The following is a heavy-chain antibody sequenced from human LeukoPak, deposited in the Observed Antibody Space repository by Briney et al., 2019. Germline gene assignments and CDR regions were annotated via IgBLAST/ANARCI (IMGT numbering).Heavy chain of an antibody. CDR3: AREGGNFKFDY. D-gene: IGHD4-23*01. CDR1: GFIFSRYE. J-gene: IGHJ4*02. CDR2: ISSSGDTI. Sequence: GGSLRLSCAASGFIFSRYEINWVRQAPGKGLEWVSYISSSGDTIYYADSVKGRFTISRDNAKKSVNLQMISLRAEDTAVYYCAREGGNFKFDYWGQGALVTVYS. V-gene: IGHV3-48*03.